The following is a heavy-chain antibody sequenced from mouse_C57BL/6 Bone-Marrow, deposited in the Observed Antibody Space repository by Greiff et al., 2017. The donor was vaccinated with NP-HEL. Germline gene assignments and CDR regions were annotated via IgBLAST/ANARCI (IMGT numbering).Heavy chain of an antibody. Sequence: QVQLQQSGAELMKPGASVKLSCKATGYTFTGYWIEWVKQRPGHGLEWIGEILPGSGSTNYNEKFKGKATFTADTSSNTAYMQLSSLTTEDSAIYYCAITITTVVAPYYFDYWGQGTTLTVSS. J-gene: IGHJ2*01. CDR1: GYTFTGYW. CDR2: ILPGSGST. D-gene: IGHD1-1*01. V-gene: IGHV1-9*01. CDR3: AITITTVVAPYYFDY.